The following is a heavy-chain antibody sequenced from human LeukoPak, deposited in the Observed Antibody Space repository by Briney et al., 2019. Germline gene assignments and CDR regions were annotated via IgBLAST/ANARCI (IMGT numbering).Heavy chain of an antibody. CDR2: VDLGGTR. CDR3: AREGAYCSGTDCFATTVDA. Sequence: PSETLSLTCNVSGYSISSGDYYWTWIRQPAGKGLEWIGRVDLGGTRSNNPSLISRVTVSVDPSKNRFSLSLTSVTAADTATYYCAREGAYCSGTDCFATTVDASGPGALVTVSS. D-gene: IGHD2-2*01. CDR1: GYSISSGDYY. V-gene: IGHV4-61*02. J-gene: IGHJ5*02.